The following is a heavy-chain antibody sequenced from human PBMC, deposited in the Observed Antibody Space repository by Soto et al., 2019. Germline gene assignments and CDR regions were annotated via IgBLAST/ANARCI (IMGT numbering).Heavy chain of an antibody. CDR3: ARGRGVVTAADAFDI. D-gene: IGHD2-21*02. Sequence: QVQLVGSGGGLAKPGGPRRLSCLASGFTFSDYYMPGIRQAPGKGREWVSYVSSSGSSIYYADSVKGRFTVSRDNAENSLYVQMNRLRVEDTAVYFCARGRGVVTAADAFDIWGQGTMVTVSS. CDR1: GFTFSDYY. V-gene: IGHV3-11*01. J-gene: IGHJ3*02. CDR2: VSSSGSSI.